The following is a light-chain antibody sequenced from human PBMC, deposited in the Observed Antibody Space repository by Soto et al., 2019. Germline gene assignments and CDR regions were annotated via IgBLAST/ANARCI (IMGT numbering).Light chain of an antibody. CDR2: DVT. J-gene: IGLJ1*01. Sequence: QSALTQPASVSGSPGQSITISCTGSSSDVGGFNSVSWYQQRPGNAPKVMLYDVTVRPSEVSNRFSGSKSGNTASLTISGLQTEDEADYYCFSYAGSNTNVFGTGTKVTVL. CDR1: SSDVGGFNS. V-gene: IGLV2-14*01. CDR3: FSYAGSNTNV.